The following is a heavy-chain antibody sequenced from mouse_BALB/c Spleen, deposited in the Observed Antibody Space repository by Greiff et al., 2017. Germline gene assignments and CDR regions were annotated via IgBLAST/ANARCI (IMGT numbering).Heavy chain of an antibody. V-gene: IGHV5-6-5*01. CDR1: GFTFSSYA. Sequence: EVQVVESGGGLVKPGGSLKLSCAASGFTFSSYAMSWVRQTPEKRLEWVASISSGGSTYYPDSVKGRFTISRDNARNILYLQMSSLRSEDTAMYYCARDLHYAMDYWGQGTSVTVSS. J-gene: IGHJ4*01. CDR3: ARDLHYAMDY. CDR2: ISSGGST. D-gene: IGHD5-1*01.